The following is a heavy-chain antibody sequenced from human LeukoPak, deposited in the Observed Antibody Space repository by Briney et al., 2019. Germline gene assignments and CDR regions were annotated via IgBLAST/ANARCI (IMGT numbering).Heavy chain of an antibody. Sequence: PSETLSLTCAVSGDSISSSYYYWGWIRQPPGKGLEWIGSIYSSGTTYYNPSLKSRVTISVDASKNHFSLNLTSVTAATPAVYFWSRRGHGSYSPFGPWGQGTLVTVSS. D-gene: IGHD1-26*01. CDR1: GDSISSSYYY. CDR2: IYSSGTT. CDR3: SRRGHGSYSPFGP. V-gene: IGHV4-39*02. J-gene: IGHJ5*02.